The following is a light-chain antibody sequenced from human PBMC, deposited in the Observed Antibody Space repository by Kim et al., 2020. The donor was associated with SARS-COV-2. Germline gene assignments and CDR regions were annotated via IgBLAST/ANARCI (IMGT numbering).Light chain of an antibody. Sequence: QAGLTQPPSVSKGLRQTATLTCTWNSNNVGDEGAAWLQQHQGHPPKLLSYRNNNRPSGISERLSASKSGNTASLTITGLQPEDEADYYCSAWDRSLSAWVFGGGTQLTVL. CDR3: SAWDRSLSAWV. CDR2: RNN. J-gene: IGLJ3*02. CDR1: SNNVGDEG. V-gene: IGLV10-54*01.